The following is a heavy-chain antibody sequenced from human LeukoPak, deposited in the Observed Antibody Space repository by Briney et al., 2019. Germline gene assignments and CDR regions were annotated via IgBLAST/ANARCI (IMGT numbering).Heavy chain of an antibody. Sequence: SETLSLTCTVSGTSISNYYWSWIRQPPGKGLEWIGHIYYSGSTDYNPSLKSRVTISADTSKNQFSLKLSSVTAADTAVYYCARDLGYCTNGVCHTRFDYWGQGTLVAVSS. CDR3: ARDLGYCTNGVCHTRFDY. D-gene: IGHD2-8*01. V-gene: IGHV4-59*01. J-gene: IGHJ4*02. CDR1: GTSISNYY. CDR2: IYYSGST.